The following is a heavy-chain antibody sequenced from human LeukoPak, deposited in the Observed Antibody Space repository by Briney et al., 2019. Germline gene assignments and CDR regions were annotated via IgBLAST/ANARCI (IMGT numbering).Heavy chain of an antibody. J-gene: IGHJ3*02. D-gene: IGHD6-25*01. CDR3: ARVRVAAPDAFDI. V-gene: IGHV1-2*02. Sequence: GASVKVSCKASGYTFTGYYMHWVRQAPGQGLEWMGWINPNSGGTNYAQKFQGRVTMTRDTSISTAYMELSSLKASDTAMYYCARVRVAAPDAFDIWGQGTMVTVSS. CDR2: INPNSGGT. CDR1: GYTFTGYY.